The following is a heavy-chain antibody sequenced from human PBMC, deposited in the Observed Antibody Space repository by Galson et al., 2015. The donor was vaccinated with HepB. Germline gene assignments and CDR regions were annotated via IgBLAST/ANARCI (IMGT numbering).Heavy chain of an antibody. D-gene: IGHD6-19*01. CDR3: ARAASQSQQLLMGH. Sequence: SVKVSCKASGVSFREYGISWVRQAPGRGLEWMGGIIPMFGSPNTAQKFLTRDTSVSTAYLDLSSLTSDDTAVYFCARAASQSQQLLMGHWGQGALVTVSS. J-gene: IGHJ4*02. CDR1: GVSFREYG. V-gene: IGHV1-69*13. CDR2: IIPMFGSP.